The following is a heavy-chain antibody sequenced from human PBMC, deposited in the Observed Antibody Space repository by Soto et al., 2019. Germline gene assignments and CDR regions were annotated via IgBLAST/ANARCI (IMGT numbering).Heavy chain of an antibody. Sequence: GGSLRLSCAASGFTLNNYAMSWVRQAPGKGLEWVSAISGSGDTTYYADSVKGRFTISRDTSRDTLHLEMNSLRAEDTAIYYCAKDNYTHTNSWFPFDYWGQGTLVTVSS. CDR1: GFTLNNYA. J-gene: IGHJ4*02. V-gene: IGHV3-23*01. CDR3: AKDNYTHTNSWFPFDY. CDR2: ISGSGDTT. D-gene: IGHD6-13*01.